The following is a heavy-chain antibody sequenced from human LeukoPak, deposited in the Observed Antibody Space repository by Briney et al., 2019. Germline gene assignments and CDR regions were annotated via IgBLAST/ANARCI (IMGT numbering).Heavy chain of an antibody. Sequence: GVSLRLSCAVSGVSFSKYYMGWVRQAPGKGLEWVAIIESNGSDGKYVDSVKGRFTISRDNAENSLYLQMSSLTAEDTAIYYCAFLVREPLHWGRGTLVTVSS. V-gene: IGHV3-7*01. CDR2: IESNGSDG. J-gene: IGHJ1*01. D-gene: IGHD3-10*01. CDR3: AFLVREPLH. CDR1: GVSFSKYY.